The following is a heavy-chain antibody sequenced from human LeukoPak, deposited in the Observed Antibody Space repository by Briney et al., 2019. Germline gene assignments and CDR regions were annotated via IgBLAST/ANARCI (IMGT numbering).Heavy chain of an antibody. V-gene: IGHV4-59*08. CDR2: IYYNGGT. CDR1: GVSISNYY. CDR3: ARQGRYMAAAGTPNFDY. J-gene: IGHJ4*02. D-gene: IGHD6-13*01. Sequence: SETLSLTCTVSGVSISNYYWSWIRQPPGKGLEWIGYIYYNGGTNYNPSLKSRVTMSVDTSKNQFSLNLSSVTAADTAVYYCARQGRYMAAAGTPNFDYWGQGTLVTVSS.